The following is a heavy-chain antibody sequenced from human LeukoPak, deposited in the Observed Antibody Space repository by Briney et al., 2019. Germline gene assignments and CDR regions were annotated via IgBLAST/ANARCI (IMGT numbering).Heavy chain of an antibody. V-gene: IGHV3-30*18. CDR2: ISYDGSNK. J-gene: IGHJ4*02. D-gene: IGHD1-26*01. CDR1: GFTFSSYG. Sequence: PGGSLRLSCAASGFTFSSYGIHWVRQAPGKGLEWGAVISYDGSNKYYADSVKGRFTISRDNSKNTLYLQMNSLRTEDTAVYYCAKERLSTGGAFDYWGQGTLVTVSS. CDR3: AKERLSTGGAFDY.